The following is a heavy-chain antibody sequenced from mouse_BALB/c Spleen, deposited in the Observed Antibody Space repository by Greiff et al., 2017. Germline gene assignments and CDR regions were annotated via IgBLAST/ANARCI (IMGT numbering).Heavy chain of an antibody. CDR3: TRSGGAMDY. CDR2: ISSGSSTI. J-gene: IGHJ4*01. Sequence: VESGGGLVQPGGSRKLSCAASGFTFSSLGMHWVRQAPEKGLEWVAYISSGSSTIYYADTVKGRFTISRDNPKNTLFLQMTSLRSKDTAMYYCTRSGGAMDYWGQGTSVTVSS. V-gene: IGHV5-17*02. D-gene: IGHD3-2*02. CDR1: GFTFSSLG.